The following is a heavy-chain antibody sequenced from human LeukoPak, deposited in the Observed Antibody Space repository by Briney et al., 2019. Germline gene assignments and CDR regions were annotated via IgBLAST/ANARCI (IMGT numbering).Heavy chain of an antibody. D-gene: IGHD3-22*01. CDR1: GYTFTSYD. CDR2: MNPNSGNT. Sequence: GASVKVSCKASGYTFTSYDINWVRQATGQGLEWMGWMNPNSGNTGYAQKFQGRVTMTRNTSISTAYMELSSLRSEDTAVYYCARDPKNYYDSSGYYLGDAFDIWGQGTMVTVSS. J-gene: IGHJ3*02. V-gene: IGHV1-8*01. CDR3: ARDPKNYYDSSGYYLGDAFDI.